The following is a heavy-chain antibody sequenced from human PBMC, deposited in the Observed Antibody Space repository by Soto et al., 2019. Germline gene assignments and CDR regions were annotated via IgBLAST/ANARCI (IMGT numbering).Heavy chain of an antibody. D-gene: IGHD6-19*01. CDR2: ITSGGNT. J-gene: IGHJ4*02. CDR3: EKKTDSSGWDY. V-gene: IGHV3-23*01. CDR1: GFSFSNYP. Sequence: PGWSLRLSCAAAGFSFSNYPMNWVRQAPGKGLEWVSGITSGGNTYYADSVKGRFTISRDNSKNTLYLQVNSLRAEDTALYYCEKKTDSSGWDYWGQGTLVTVSS.